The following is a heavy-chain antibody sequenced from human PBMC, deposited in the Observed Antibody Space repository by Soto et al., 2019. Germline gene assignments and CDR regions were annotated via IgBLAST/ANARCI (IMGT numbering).Heavy chain of an antibody. CDR1: GFTFSGSA. V-gene: IGHV3-73*01. J-gene: IGHJ4*02. CDR3: TRLGYSSSSVDFDY. D-gene: IGHD6-6*01. CDR2: IRSKANSYAT. Sequence: PGGSLRLSCAASGFTFSGSAMHWVRKASGKGLEWVGRIRSKANSYATAYAASVKGRFTISRDDSKNTAYLQMNSLKTEDTAVYCCTRLGYSSSSVDFDYWGQGTLVTVS.